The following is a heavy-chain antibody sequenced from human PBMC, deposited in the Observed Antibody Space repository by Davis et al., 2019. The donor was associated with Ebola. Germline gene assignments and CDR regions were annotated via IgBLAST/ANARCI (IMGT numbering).Heavy chain of an antibody. Sequence: GESLKISCAASGFTFSSYAMHWVRQAPGKGLEWVAVISYDGSNKYYADSVRGRFIISRDDSKNTLYLQMNSLRVEDTAIYYCAREEGSSRWQNNWFDYWGQGTLVTVSS. CDR2: ISYDGSNK. J-gene: IGHJ5*01. V-gene: IGHV3-30-3*01. D-gene: IGHD2-2*01. CDR1: GFTFSSYA. CDR3: AREEGSSRWQNNWFDY.